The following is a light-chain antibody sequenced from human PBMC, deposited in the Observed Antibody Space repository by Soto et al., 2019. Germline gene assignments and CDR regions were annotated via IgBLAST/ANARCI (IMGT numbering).Light chain of an antibody. CDR2: AAS. J-gene: IGKJ1*01. CDR3: QQSYSTPRT. Sequence: DIQMTPSPSSLSASLGDRVTITCRASQSIRNYLHWYQQKPGKAPKLLIYAASSLQSGVPSRFCGSGSGTDFTLTISSLQPEDFATYYCQQSYSTPRTFGQGTKVEIK. V-gene: IGKV1-39*01. CDR1: QSIRNY.